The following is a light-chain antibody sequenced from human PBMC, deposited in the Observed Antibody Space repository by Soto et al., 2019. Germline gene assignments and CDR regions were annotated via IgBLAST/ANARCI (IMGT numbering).Light chain of an antibody. V-gene: IGLV2-14*03. CDR2: DVS. CDR1: SSDVGGYNY. J-gene: IGLJ1*01. CDR3: NVYTSSSTLATYV. Sequence: QSALTQPASVSGSPGQSITISCTGTSSDVGGYNYVSWYQHHPGKAPKLMIYDVSNRPSGVSNRFSVSKAGNTACLIISGLQAEDEADYYCNVYTSSSTLATYVFGTRTKVTDL.